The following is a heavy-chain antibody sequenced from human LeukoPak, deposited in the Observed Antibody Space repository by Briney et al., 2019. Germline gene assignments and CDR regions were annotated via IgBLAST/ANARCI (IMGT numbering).Heavy chain of an antibody. CDR1: GFVFSNYW. D-gene: IGHD2-8*02. V-gene: IGHV3-74*01. J-gene: IGHJ4*02. Sequence: PGGSLKLFCTASGFVFSNYWMLWVRPAPGKGLEWVSLIQSDGSGTTYTDSMKGQFIISRDNAKNTLYLQMTSLTAEDTAVYYCARDNTGSIDHWGQGTLVTVSS. CDR3: ARDNTGSIDH. CDR2: IQSDGSGT.